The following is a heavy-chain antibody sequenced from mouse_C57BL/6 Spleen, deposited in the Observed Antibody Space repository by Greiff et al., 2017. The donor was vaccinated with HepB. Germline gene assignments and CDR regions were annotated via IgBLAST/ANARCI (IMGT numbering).Heavy chain of an antibody. CDR2: ISSGSSTI. J-gene: IGHJ1*03. Sequence: EVMLVESGGGLVKPGGSLKLSCAASGFTFSDYGMHWVRQAPEKGLEWVAYISSGSSTIYYADTVKGRFTISRDNAKNTLFLQMTSLRSEDTAMYYCARRAYSNLHWYFDVWGTGTTVTVSS. CDR3: ARRAYSNLHWYFDV. V-gene: IGHV5-17*01. D-gene: IGHD2-5*01. CDR1: GFTFSDYG.